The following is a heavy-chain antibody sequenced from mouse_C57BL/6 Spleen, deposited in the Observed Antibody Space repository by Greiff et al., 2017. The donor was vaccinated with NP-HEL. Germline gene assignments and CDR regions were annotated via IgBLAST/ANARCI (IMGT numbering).Heavy chain of an antibody. CDR1: GYAFTNYL. Sequence: QVQLKQSGAELVRPGTSVKVSCKASGYAFTNYLIEWVKQRPGQGLEWIGVINPGSGGTNYNEKFKGKATLTADKSSSTAYMQLSSLTSEDSAVYFCARPYDYEGAWFAYWGQGTLVTVSA. D-gene: IGHD2-4*01. J-gene: IGHJ3*01. CDR3: ARPYDYEGAWFAY. V-gene: IGHV1-54*01. CDR2: INPGSGGT.